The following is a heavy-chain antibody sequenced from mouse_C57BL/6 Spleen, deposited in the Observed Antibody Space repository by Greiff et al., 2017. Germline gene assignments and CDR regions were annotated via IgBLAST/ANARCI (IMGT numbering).Heavy chain of an antibody. V-gene: IGHV14-2*01. J-gene: IGHJ3*01. CDR1: GFNIKDYY. Sequence: EVQLQQSGAELVKPGASVKLSCTASGFNIKDYYMHWVKQRTDQGLEWIGRIDPEDGETKYAPKFQGKATITADTSSNTAYLQLNILTSEATAVYFYARDSDGSSPQAWFAYWGQGTLVTVSA. D-gene: IGHD1-1*01. CDR3: ARDSDGSSPQAWFAY. CDR2: IDPEDGET.